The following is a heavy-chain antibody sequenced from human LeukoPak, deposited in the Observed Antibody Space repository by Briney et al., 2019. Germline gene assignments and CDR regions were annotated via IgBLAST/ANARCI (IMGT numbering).Heavy chain of an antibody. Sequence: GGSLRLSCAASGFTFSSYGMHWVRQAPGKGLEWVAVISYDGSNKYYADSVKGRFTISRDNSKNTLYLQMNSLRAEDTAVYYCSNWYSSSSFDYWGQGTLVTVSS. V-gene: IGHV3-30*03. J-gene: IGHJ4*02. CDR2: ISYDGSNK. CDR1: GFTFSSYG. CDR3: SNWYSSSSFDY. D-gene: IGHD6-6*01.